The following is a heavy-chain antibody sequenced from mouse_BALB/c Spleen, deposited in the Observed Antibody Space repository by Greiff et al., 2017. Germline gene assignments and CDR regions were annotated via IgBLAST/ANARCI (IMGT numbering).Heavy chain of an antibody. D-gene: IGHD2-1*01. J-gene: IGHJ3*01. CDR2: ISSGGST. V-gene: IGHV5-6-5*01. CDR1: GFTFSSYA. Sequence: EVHLVESGGGLVKPGGSLKLSCAASGFTFSSYAMSWVRQTPEKRLEWVASISSGGSTYYPDSVKGRFTISRDNARNILYLQMSSLRSEDTAMYYWARGLYGNYWFAYWGQGTLVTVSA. CDR3: ARGLYGNYWFAY.